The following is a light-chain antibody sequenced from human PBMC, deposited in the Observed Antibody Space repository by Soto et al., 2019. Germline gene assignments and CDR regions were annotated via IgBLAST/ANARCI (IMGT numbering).Light chain of an antibody. J-gene: IGKJ2*01. CDR1: QSVTSY. Sequence: EVVLTQSPATLSLSPGERATLSCRASQSVTSYLAWYQQKPGQAPRLLIYAASNRATGIPARFSGSGSGTDFTLTISSLEPEDFAVYYCQQRSNWHPVYTFGQGTK. CDR3: QQRSNWHPVYT. V-gene: IGKV3-11*01. CDR2: AAS.